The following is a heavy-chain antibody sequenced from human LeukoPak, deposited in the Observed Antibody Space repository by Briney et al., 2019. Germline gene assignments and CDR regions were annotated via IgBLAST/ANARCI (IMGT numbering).Heavy chain of an antibody. CDR3: ATDGVQLDAFDI. J-gene: IGHJ3*02. V-gene: IGHV4-59*01. Sequence: PPETLSLTCTVSGGSISSDYWSWIRQPPGKGLEWIGHIYYSGGTNYNPSLKSRVTISVDTSKNQFSLKLSSVTAADTAVYYCATDGVQLDAFDIWGPGTMVTVSS. D-gene: IGHD3-3*01. CDR1: GGSISSDY. CDR2: IYYSGGT.